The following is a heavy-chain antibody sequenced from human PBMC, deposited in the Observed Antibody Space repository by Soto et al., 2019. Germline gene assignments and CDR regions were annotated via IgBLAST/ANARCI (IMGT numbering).Heavy chain of an antibody. CDR2: INAANGDT. Sequence: ASVKVSCKASGYTFTSYGIHWVRQAPGQRLEWMGWINAANGDTKYSPKFQGRVTITRDTSASTAYMELSSLRSEDTAVYYCVRRHLSATGIDWFDPWGHGTLVTVSS. CDR3: VRRHLSATGIDWFDP. CDR1: GYTFTSYG. D-gene: IGHD6-13*01. J-gene: IGHJ5*02. V-gene: IGHV1-3*01.